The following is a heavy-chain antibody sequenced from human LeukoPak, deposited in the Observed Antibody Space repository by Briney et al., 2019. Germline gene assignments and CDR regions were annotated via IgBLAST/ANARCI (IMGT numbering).Heavy chain of an antibody. CDR3: ARDVYGDSWFDP. J-gene: IGHJ5*02. CDR1: GGSISSYY. V-gene: IGHV4-59*12. Sequence: SETLSLTCTVSGGSISSYYWSWIRQPPGKGLEWIGYIYYSGSTNYNPSLKSRVTISVDTSKNQFSLKLSSVTAADTAVYYCARDVYGDSWFDPWGQGTLVTVSS. D-gene: IGHD4-17*01. CDR2: IYYSGST.